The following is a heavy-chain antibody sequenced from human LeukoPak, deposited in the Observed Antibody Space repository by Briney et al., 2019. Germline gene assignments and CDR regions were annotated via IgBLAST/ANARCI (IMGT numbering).Heavy chain of an antibody. D-gene: IGHD3-22*01. Sequence: PGGSLRLSCAASGFTFSSYSMNWVRQAPGKGLEWVSSISSSSSYIYYADSVKGRFTISRDNAKNSLYLQMNSLRAEDTAAYYCARDRGNYYDSSGYTFDYWGQGTLVTVSS. V-gene: IGHV3-21*01. CDR2: ISSSSSYI. CDR1: GFTFSSYS. CDR3: ARDRGNYYDSSGYTFDY. J-gene: IGHJ4*02.